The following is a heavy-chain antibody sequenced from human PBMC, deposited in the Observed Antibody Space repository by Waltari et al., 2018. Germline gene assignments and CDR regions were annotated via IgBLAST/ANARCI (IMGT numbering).Heavy chain of an antibody. CDR2: IYYTGST. CDR1: GGSISSSSYN. CDR3: ARHERTTDYFDY. V-gene: IGHV4-39*01. D-gene: IGHD1-1*01. J-gene: IGHJ4*02. Sequence: QLQLQESGPGLVKPSETLSLTCTVSGGSISSSSYNWGWIRQPPGKGLEWIGSIYYTGSTYSNPSLKSRVTMSVDTSKNQFSLKASSETAADTAVYYCARHERTTDYFDYWGQGTLVIVSS.